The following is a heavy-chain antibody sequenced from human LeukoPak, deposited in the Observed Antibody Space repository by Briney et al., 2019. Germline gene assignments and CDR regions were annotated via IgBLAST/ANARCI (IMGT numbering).Heavy chain of an antibody. V-gene: IGHV1-46*01. CDR3: ARDLGVKSSSSKEGLGGY. J-gene: IGHJ4*02. CDR2: INPSGGST. Sequence: ASVKVSCKASGYTFTSYYMHWVRQAPGQGLEWMGIINPSGGSTSYAQKFQGRVTMTRDTSTSTVYMELSSLRSEDTAVYYCARDLGVKSSSSKEGLGGYWGQGTLVTASS. CDR1: GYTFTSYY. D-gene: IGHD6-6*01.